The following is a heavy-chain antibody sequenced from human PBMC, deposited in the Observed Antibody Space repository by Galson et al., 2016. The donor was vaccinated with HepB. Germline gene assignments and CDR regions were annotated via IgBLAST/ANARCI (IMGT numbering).Heavy chain of an antibody. J-gene: IGHJ6*02. CDR2: INYSWNT. CDR1: GGSISSYY. V-gene: IGHV4-59*08. Sequence: SETLFLTCSISGGSISSYYWSWIRQPPGKGLEWLGYINYSWNTYYNPSLKSRVTMSVDTSKNQFSLKLNSVTAADTAVYYCARRSTNYYFGMDVWGQGTTVTVSS. CDR3: ARRSTNYYFGMDV.